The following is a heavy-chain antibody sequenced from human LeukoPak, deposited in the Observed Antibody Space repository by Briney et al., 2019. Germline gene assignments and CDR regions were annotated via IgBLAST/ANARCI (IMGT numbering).Heavy chain of an antibody. Sequence: SETLSLTCTVSGGSISGSSYYWGWIRQPPGKGLEWIGSIYYSGSTYYNPSLKSRVTISVDTSKNQFSLKLSSVTAADTAVYYCARAGYSYDFDPWGQGTLVTVSS. CDR1: GGSISGSSYY. J-gene: IGHJ5*02. CDR3: ARAGYSYDFDP. V-gene: IGHV4-39*01. CDR2: IYYSGST. D-gene: IGHD5-18*01.